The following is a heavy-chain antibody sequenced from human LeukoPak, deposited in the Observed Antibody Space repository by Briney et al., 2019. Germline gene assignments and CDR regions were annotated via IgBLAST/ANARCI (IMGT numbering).Heavy chain of an antibody. J-gene: IGHJ3*02. CDR3: ARDLDGSGSYSPVGI. CDR2: IYYSGST. Sequence: SETLSLTCTVSGYSISSGYYGSWIRQPPGKGLEWIGYIYYSGSTNYNPSLKSRVTISVDTSKNQFSLKLSSVTAADTAVYYCARDLDGSGSYSPVGIWGQGTMVTVSS. CDR1: GYSISSGYY. D-gene: IGHD3-10*01. V-gene: IGHV4-61*01.